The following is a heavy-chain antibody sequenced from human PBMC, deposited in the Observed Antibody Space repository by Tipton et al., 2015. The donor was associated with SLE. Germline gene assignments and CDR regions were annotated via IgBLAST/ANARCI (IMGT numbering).Heavy chain of an antibody. D-gene: IGHD3-3*01. V-gene: IGHV4-38-2*02. Sequence: TLSLTCTVSGYSISSAYYWGWIRQPPGKGLEWIGEINHSGSTNYNPSLKSRVTISVDTSKIQFSLKLSSVTAADTAVYYCARGRLLEWLSTYYYYYGMDVWGHGTTVTVSS. CDR1: GYSISSAYY. CDR2: INHSGST. CDR3: ARGRLLEWLSTYYYYYGMDV. J-gene: IGHJ6*02.